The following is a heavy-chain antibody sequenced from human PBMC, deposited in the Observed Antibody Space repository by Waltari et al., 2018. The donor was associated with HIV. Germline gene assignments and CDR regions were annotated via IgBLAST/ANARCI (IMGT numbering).Heavy chain of an antibody. J-gene: IGHJ4*02. CDR3: ARDPSPPILYDILTGYYFDY. D-gene: IGHD3-9*01. V-gene: IGHV3-30*02. Sequence: QVQLVESGGGVVQPGGSLRLSCAASGFTFTTYAMHWLRPAPGKGLEWVAFVRYDGSNKYYADSVKGRFTISRDNSKNTLYLQMNSLRADDTAVYYCARDPSPPILYDILTGYYFDYWGQGTLVTVSS. CDR2: VRYDGSNK. CDR1: GFTFTTYA.